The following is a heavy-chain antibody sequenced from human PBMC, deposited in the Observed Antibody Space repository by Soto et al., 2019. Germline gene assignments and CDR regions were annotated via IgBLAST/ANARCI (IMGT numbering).Heavy chain of an antibody. D-gene: IGHD6-19*01. CDR3: ARRLFGSGWPLDS. J-gene: IGHJ4*02. V-gene: IGHV4-59*13. Sequence: SETLSLTCDVSGASITTYYWSWIRQAPGKGLEWIGNVYHTGSTDYNSSLRSRVTISVDTSKNQFSLNMNSVTAADTAVYYCARRLFGSGWPLDSWGQGALVTVSS. CDR1: GASITTYY. CDR2: VYHTGST.